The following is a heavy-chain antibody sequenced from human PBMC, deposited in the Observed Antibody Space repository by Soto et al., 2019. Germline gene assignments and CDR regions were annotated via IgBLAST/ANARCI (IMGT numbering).Heavy chain of an antibody. CDR1: GGSFSSHY. V-gene: IGHV4-34*10. CDR2: INASGRP. CDR3: ARDSVGTGWFDP. J-gene: IGHJ5*02. D-gene: IGHD3-10*01. Sequence: QVQLQESGPGLVKPSETLSLTCSVYGGSFSSHYWSWIRQPPGKGLEWIDEINASGRPTYNPALTSRITTSVDASKNQFSLNLTTVTAADTAAYYCARDSVGTGWFDPWGQGTLVTVSS.